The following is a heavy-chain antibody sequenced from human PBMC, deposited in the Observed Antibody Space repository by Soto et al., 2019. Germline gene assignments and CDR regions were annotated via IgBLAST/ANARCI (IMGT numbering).Heavy chain of an antibody. CDR2: IYYSGST. V-gene: IGHV4-59*01. CDR3: ARAGGGYYPDNWFDP. CDR1: GGSISSYY. J-gene: IGHJ5*02. D-gene: IGHD3-3*01. Sequence: SETLSLTCTVSGGSISSYYWSWIRQPPGKGLEWIGYIYYSGSTNYNPSLKSRVTISVDTSKNQFSLKLSSVTAADTAVYYCARAGGGYYPDNWFDPWGQGTLVTVSS.